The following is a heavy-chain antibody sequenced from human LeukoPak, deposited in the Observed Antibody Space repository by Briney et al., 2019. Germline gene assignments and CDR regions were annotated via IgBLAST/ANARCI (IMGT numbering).Heavy chain of an antibody. J-gene: IGHJ4*02. D-gene: IGHD2-8*02. CDR3: ARMHYQLVVYLDY. CDR2: ISSSGSTR. Sequence: GGSLRLSCAASGFIFRSYEMNWVRQAPGKGLEWVSYISSSGSTRYYADSVKGRFTISRDNAKNSLYLQMNSLRAEDTAVYYCARMHYQLVVYLDYWGQGTLVTVSS. V-gene: IGHV3-48*03. CDR1: GFIFRSYE.